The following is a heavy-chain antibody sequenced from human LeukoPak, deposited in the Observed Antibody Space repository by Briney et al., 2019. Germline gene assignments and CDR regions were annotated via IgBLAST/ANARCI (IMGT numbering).Heavy chain of an antibody. J-gene: IGHJ4*02. CDR2: INSDGSST. Sequence: GGSLRLSCAASGFTFSSYWMHWVRQAPGKGLVWVSRINSDGSSTSYADSVKGRFTISRDNAKNTLYLQMNSLRAEDTAVCYCARDLPITMPRDSYFDYWGQGTLVTVSS. V-gene: IGHV3-74*01. CDR1: GFTFSSYW. CDR3: ARDLPITMPRDSYFDY. D-gene: IGHD3-10*01.